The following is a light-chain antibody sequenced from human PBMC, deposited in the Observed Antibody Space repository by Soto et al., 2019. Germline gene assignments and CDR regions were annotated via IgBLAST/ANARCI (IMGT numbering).Light chain of an antibody. CDR3: TSYAGTYSFFYV. Sequence: QSVLTQPPSASGSPGQSVTISCTGTSSDVGAYNYVSWYQQLPGEAPKLIIYEVSKRPSGVPDRFSGSKSGNTASLTVSGLQAEDEADYYCTSYAGTYSFFYVFGTGTKLTVL. J-gene: IGLJ1*01. CDR2: EVS. CDR1: SSDVGAYNY. V-gene: IGLV2-8*01.